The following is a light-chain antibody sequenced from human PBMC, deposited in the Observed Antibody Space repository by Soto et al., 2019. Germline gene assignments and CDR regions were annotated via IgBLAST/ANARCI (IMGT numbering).Light chain of an antibody. CDR3: QRYYTNSQAS. CDR2: KAS. CDR1: QNIDNW. V-gene: IGKV1-5*03. Sequence: DVQMTQSPSTLSASVGDRVTITCRASQNIDNWLAWYQQKLGKAPKLLIYKASSLETGVPSRFSGSGSGTEFSLTISNLEPDDFATYHCQRYYTNSQASFGQGTKVDIK. J-gene: IGKJ1*01.